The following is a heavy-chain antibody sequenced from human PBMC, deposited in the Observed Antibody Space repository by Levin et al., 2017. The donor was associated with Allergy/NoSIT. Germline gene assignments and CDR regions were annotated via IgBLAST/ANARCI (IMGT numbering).Heavy chain of an antibody. CDR2: IFPGDSDT. CDR3: ARRFRPVVAASYYFDY. V-gene: IGHV5-51*01. CDR1: GYTFSSYW. J-gene: IGHJ4*02. Sequence: EASVKVSCKGSGYTFSSYWIGWVRQMPGKGLEWMGIIFPGDSDTRYSPSFQGQVTISADKSISTAYLQWSSLKASDTAIYYCARRFRPVVAASYYFDYWGQGTLVSVSS. D-gene: IGHD2-15*01.